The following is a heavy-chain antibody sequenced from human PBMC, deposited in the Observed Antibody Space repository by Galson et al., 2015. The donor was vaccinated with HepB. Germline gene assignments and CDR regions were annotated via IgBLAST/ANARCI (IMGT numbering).Heavy chain of an antibody. D-gene: IGHD4-17*01. CDR2: ISSSGSTI. V-gene: IGHV3-48*03. J-gene: IGHJ6*02. Sequence: SLRLSCAASGFTFSSYEMNWVRQAPGKGLEWVSYISSSGSTIYYADSVKGRFTISRDNAKNSLYLQMNSLRAEDTAVYYCASRRDYADYYGMDVWGQGTTVTVSS. CDR1: GFTFSSYE. CDR3: ASRRDYADYYGMDV.